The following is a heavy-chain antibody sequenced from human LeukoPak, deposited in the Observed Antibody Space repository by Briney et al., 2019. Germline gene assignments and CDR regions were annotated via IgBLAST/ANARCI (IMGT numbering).Heavy chain of an antibody. Sequence: SETLSPTCTVSGGSISSYYWSWIRQPPGKGLEWIGYIYYSGSTNYNPSLKSRVTISVDTSKNQFSLKLSSVTAADTAVYYCARDSVTGDCSGGSCTPVAFDIWGQGTMVTVSS. CDR2: IYYSGST. CDR1: GGSISSYY. CDR3: ARDSVTGDCSGGSCTPVAFDI. V-gene: IGHV4-59*01. D-gene: IGHD2-15*01. J-gene: IGHJ3*02.